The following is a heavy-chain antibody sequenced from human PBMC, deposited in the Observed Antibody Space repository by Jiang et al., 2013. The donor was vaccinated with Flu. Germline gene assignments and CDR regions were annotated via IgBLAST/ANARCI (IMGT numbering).Heavy chain of an antibody. V-gene: IGHV4-34*01. CDR3: ASLPPRYYYYYYYMDV. CDR1: GGSFSGYY. J-gene: IGHJ6*03. CDR2: INHSGST. Sequence: LKPSETLSLTCAVYGGSFSGYYWSWIRQPPGKGLEWIGEINHSGSTNYNPSLKSRVTISVDTSKNQFSLKLSSVTAADTAVYYCASLPPRYYYYYYYMDVWGKGTTVTVSS. D-gene: IGHD3-16*01.